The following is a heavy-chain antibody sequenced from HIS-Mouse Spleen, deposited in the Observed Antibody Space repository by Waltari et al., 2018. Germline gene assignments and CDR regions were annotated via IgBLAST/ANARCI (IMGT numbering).Heavy chain of an antibody. CDR1: GGSISSSSYY. CDR3: AREIPYSSSWYDWYFDL. D-gene: IGHD6-13*01. CDR2: IYYSGGT. V-gene: IGHV4-39*07. J-gene: IGHJ2*01. Sequence: QLQLQESGPGLVKPSETLSLTCTVSGGSISSSSYYWGWIRQPPGKGLEWIGSIYYSGGTYYNPARKSRVTISVDTSKNQVSLKRSSVTAADTAVYYCAREIPYSSSWYDWYFDLWGRGTLVTVSS.